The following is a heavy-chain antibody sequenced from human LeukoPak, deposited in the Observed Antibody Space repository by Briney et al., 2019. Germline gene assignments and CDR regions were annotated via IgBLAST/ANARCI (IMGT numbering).Heavy chain of an antibody. Sequence: ASVKVSCKASGYTFTGYHMHWVRQAPGQGLEWMGWINPNSGGTNYAQKFQGWVTMTRDTSISTAYMELSRLRSDDTAMYYCALGVTGDRGDYWGQGTLVTVSS. CDR1: GYTFTGYH. D-gene: IGHD2-21*02. J-gene: IGHJ4*02. CDR2: INPNSGGT. CDR3: ALGVTGDRGDY. V-gene: IGHV1-2*04.